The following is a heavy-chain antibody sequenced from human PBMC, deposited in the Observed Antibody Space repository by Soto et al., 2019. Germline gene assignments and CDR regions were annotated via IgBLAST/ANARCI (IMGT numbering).Heavy chain of an antibody. J-gene: IGHJ5*02. V-gene: IGHV3-53*04. Sequence: EVQLVESGGGLVQPGGSLRLSCAASGFTVSSNYMSWVRQAPGKGLEWVSVIYSGGSTYYADSVKGRFTISRHNSKNTLNVQMNSLRAEETAVYNGARVPRGNMVRGVIGWFDPWGQGTLVTVSS. CDR3: ARVPRGNMVRGVIGWFDP. D-gene: IGHD3-10*01. CDR1: GFTVSSNY. CDR2: IYSGGST.